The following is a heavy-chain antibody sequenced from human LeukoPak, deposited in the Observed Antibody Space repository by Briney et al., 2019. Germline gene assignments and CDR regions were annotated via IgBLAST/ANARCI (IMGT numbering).Heavy chain of an antibody. CDR3: ARAPRAYCSGGSCYVDV. Sequence: SETLSLTCAVYGGSFSGYYWSWIRQPPGKGLEWIGEINHSGSTNYNPSLKSRVTISVDTSKNQFSLKLSSVTAADTAVYYCARAPRAYCSGGSCYVDVWGQGTTVTVSS. D-gene: IGHD2-15*01. J-gene: IGHJ6*02. CDR2: INHSGST. CDR1: GGSFSGYY. V-gene: IGHV4-34*01.